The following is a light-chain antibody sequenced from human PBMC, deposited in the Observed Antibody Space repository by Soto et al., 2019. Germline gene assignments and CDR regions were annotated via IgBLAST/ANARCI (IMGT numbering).Light chain of an antibody. J-gene: IGLJ2*01. CDR1: SSDVGGYNY. CDR3: SSYTSSSTVV. V-gene: IGLV2-14*01. CDR2: DVS. Sequence: QSALTQPASVSGSPGQSITISCTGTSSDVGGYNYVSWYQQHPDKAPKLMIYDVSNRPSGVSNRFSGSKSANTASLTISGLHAEDEADYYSSSYTSSSTVVFGGGTKLTVL.